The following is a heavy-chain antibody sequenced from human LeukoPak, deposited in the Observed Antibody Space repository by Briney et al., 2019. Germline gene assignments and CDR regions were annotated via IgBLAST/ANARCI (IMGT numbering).Heavy chain of an antibody. CDR3: AKVQYGDYGCFDY. CDR1: GFTISSYG. CDR2: ISYDGSNK. V-gene: IGHV3-30*18. J-gene: IGHJ4*02. D-gene: IGHD4-17*01. Sequence: PGRSLRLSCAASGFTISSYGMHWVRQAPGKGLEWVAVISYDGSNKYYADSVKGRFTISRDNSKNTLYLQMNSLRAEDTAVYYCAKVQYGDYGCFDYWGQGTLVTVSS.